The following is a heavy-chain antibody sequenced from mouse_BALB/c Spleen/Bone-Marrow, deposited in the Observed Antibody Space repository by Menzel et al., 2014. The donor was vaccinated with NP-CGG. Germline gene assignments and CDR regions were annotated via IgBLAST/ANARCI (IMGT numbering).Heavy chain of an antibody. Sequence: EVKVVESGGGLVQPGGSLKPSCATSGFTFRDYYMYWVRQTPEKRLEWVAYISNGGGSTYYPDTVKGRFTISRDNAKNTLYLQMSRLKSEDTAMYYCARQGTLDYWGQGTSVTVSS. J-gene: IGHJ4*01. CDR1: GFTFRDYY. V-gene: IGHV5-12*02. CDR2: ISNGGGST. CDR3: ARQGTLDY.